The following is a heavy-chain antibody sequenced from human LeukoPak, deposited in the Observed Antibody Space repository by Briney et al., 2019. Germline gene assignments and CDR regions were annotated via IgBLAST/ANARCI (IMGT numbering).Heavy chain of an antibody. CDR3: AKGPLRGTAAAIDY. D-gene: IGHD2-2*01. CDR1: GFTFNNYG. J-gene: IGHJ4*02. Sequence: GKSLRLSCAASGFTFNNYGMHWVRQAPGKGLEWVAVISYDGRDKHYPDSVKGRFTISRDISTDTLWLQMDSLRTEDTAVYYCAKGPLRGTAAAIDYWGQGTLVTVSS. CDR2: ISYDGRDK. V-gene: IGHV3-30*18.